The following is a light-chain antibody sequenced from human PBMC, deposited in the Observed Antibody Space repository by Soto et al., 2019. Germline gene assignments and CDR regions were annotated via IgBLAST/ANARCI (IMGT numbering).Light chain of an antibody. CDR2: WAS. J-gene: IGKJ1*01. CDR1: QNILYSSNNKNY. Sequence: DIVMTQSPDSLAVSLGERATINCKSSQNILYSSNNKNYLAWYQQKPGQPPKLLISWASTREFGVPDRFSGRGSVTDFTLTISSLQAEDVAVYYCQQYYGSPPRTFGQGTKVEIK. CDR3: QQYYGSPPRT. V-gene: IGKV4-1*01.